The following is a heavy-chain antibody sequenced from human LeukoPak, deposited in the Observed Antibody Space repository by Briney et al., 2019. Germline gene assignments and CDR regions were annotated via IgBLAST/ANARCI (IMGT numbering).Heavy chain of an antibody. J-gene: IGHJ4*02. Sequence: QSGGSLRLSCAASGFTFDDYGMTWVRQAPGKGLEWVSGINWNGGSTGYADSAKGRFTISRDNAKNSLYLQMNSLRAEDTALYYCARGHDYGGNSRFDYWGQGTLVTVSS. V-gene: IGHV3-20*04. CDR1: GFTFDDYG. D-gene: IGHD4-23*01. CDR2: INWNGGST. CDR3: ARGHDYGGNSRFDY.